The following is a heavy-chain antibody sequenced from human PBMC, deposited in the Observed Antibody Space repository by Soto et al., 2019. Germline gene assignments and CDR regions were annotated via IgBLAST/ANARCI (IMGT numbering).Heavy chain of an antibody. CDR2: IYYSGST. J-gene: IGHJ6*03. CDR1: GGSFSGYY. D-gene: IGHD1-7*01. V-gene: IGHV4-59*08. CDR3: ARHLTGTTANYYYYYMDV. Sequence: SETLSLTCAVYGGSFSGYYWSWIRQPPGKGLEWIGYIYYSGSTNYNPSLKSRVTISVDTSKNQFSLKLSSVTAADTAVYYCARHLTGTTANYYYYYMDVWGKGTTVTVSS.